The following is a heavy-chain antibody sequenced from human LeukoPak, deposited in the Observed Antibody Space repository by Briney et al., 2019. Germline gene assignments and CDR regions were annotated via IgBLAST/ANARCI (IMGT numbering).Heavy chain of an antibody. CDR3: AKDWGYRGFGGTNFDY. J-gene: IGHJ4*02. D-gene: IGHD3-16*01. Sequence: KTGGSLRLSCAASGFTFDDYAMHWVRQAPGKGLEWVSGISWNSGSIGYADSVKGRFTISRDNAKNSLYLQMNSLRAEDMALYYCAKDWGYRGFGGTNFDYWGQGTLVTVSS. CDR1: GFTFDDYA. CDR2: ISWNSGSI. V-gene: IGHV3-9*03.